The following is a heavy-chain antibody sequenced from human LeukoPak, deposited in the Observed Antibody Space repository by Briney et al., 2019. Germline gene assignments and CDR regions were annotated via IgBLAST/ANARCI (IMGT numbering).Heavy chain of an antibody. D-gene: IGHD3-10*01. CDR2: INPNSGGT. Sequence: ASVKVSCKASGYTFAGYYMHWVRQAPGQGLEWMGWINPNSGGTNYAQKFQGRVTVTRDTSISTAYMELSRLRSDDTAVYYCARDSGVFARGVIITALLDYWGQGTLVTVSS. V-gene: IGHV1-2*02. CDR1: GYTFAGYY. CDR3: ARDSGVFARGVIITALLDY. J-gene: IGHJ4*02.